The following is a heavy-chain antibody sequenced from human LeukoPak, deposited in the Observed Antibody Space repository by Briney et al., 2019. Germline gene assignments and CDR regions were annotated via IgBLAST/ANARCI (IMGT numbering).Heavy chain of an antibody. CDR3: ARDPSYDSSGYYHLDY. CDR2: ISYDGSNK. J-gene: IGHJ4*02. Sequence: GGSLRLSCAASGFTFSNYAMHWVRQAPGKGLEWVAVISYDGSNKYYADSEKGRFTISRDNSKNTPYLQMNSLRAEDTAVYYCARDPSYDSSGYYHLDYWGQGTLVTVSS. D-gene: IGHD3-22*01. V-gene: IGHV3-30-3*01. CDR1: GFTFSNYA.